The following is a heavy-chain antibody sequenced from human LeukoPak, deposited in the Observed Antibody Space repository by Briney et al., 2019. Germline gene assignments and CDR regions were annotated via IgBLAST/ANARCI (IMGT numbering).Heavy chain of an antibody. J-gene: IGHJ4*02. CDR1: GFTFSSYS. D-gene: IGHD3-22*01. V-gene: IGHV3-21*01. CDR2: ISSSSSYI. CDR3: ARDYDSSGYGGGHDY. Sequence: GGSLRLSCAASGFTFSSYSMNWVRQAPGKGLEWVSSISSSSSYIYYADSVKGRFTISSDNAKNSLYLQMNSLRAEDTAVYYCARDYDSSGYGGGHDYWGQGTLVTVSS.